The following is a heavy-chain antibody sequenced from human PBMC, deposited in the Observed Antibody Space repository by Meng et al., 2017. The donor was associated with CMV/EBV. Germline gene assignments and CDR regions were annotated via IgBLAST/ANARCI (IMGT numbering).Heavy chain of an antibody. CDR1: GFTFDAYA. Sequence: GGSLRLSCAASGFTFDAYAMHWVRQAPGKGLEWVSGINWNSGDIGYADSVKGRFTISRDNAKNSLYLQMNSLRDEDTALYYCAKDIRGYWYSLEYWGQGTLVTVSS. D-gene: IGHD2-2*03. CDR2: INWNSGDI. J-gene: IGHJ4*02. V-gene: IGHV3-9*01. CDR3: AKDIRGYWYSLEY.